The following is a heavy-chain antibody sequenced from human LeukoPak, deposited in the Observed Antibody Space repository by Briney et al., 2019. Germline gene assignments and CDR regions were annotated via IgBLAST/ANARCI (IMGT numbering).Heavy chain of an antibody. J-gene: IGHJ4*02. CDR1: GGSISSYY. CDR2: IYYSGST. CDR3: ARVYYDFWSGQPTQGYFDY. D-gene: IGHD3-3*01. Sequence: SETLSLTCTVSGGSISSYYWSWIRQPPGKGLEWIGYIYYSGSTYYNPSLKSRVTISVDTSKNQFSLKLSSVTAADTAVYYCARVYYDFWSGQPTQGYFDYWGQGTLVTVSS. V-gene: IGHV4-59*08.